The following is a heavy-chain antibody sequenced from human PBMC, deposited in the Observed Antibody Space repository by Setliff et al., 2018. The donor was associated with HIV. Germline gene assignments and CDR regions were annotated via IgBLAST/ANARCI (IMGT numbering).Heavy chain of an antibody. CDR3: AREGSSNSSPGGHDVFDI. J-gene: IGHJ3*02. V-gene: IGHV1-2*02. CDR1: GYTFTDYY. Sequence: ASVKVSCKTSGYTFTDYYIHWVRQAPGQGLEWMGWINPNSGGTNYAQRFQGRVTMTRDTSIGTAYMELRRLRSDDTAVYYCAREGSSNSSPGGHDVFDIWGQGTMVTVSS. CDR2: INPNSGGT. D-gene: IGHD3-22*01.